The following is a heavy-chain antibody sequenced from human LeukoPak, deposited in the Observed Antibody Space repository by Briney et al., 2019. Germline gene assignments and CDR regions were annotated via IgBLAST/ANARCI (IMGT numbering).Heavy chain of an antibody. CDR3: TRFWFFYDWFDP. D-gene: IGHD3/OR15-3a*01. V-gene: IGHV4-38-2*01. Sequence: SETLSLTCAVSGYSISSGYYWGRIRQPPGKGLEWIGSIYHSGSTYYNPSLKSRVTISVDTSKNQFSLKLSSVTAADTAVSYCTRFWFFYDWFDPWGQGSLGTGSS. CDR1: GYSISSGYY. J-gene: IGHJ5*02. CDR2: IYHSGST.